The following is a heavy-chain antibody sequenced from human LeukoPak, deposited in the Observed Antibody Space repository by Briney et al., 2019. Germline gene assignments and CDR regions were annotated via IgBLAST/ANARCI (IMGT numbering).Heavy chain of an antibody. D-gene: IGHD1-26*01. J-gene: IGHJ4*02. CDR2: ISAYNGNA. Sequence: ASVKVSCKASGYTFTSYGISWVRQAPGQGLEWMGWISAYNGNANYAQKLQGRVTMTTDTSTSTAYMELRSLRSDDTAVYYCARASGSYGSRKSDYWGQGTLVTVSS. CDR1: GYTFTSYG. V-gene: IGHV1-18*01. CDR3: ARASGSYGSRKSDY.